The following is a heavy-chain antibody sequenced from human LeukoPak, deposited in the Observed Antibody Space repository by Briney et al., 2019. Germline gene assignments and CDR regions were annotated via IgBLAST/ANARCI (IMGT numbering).Heavy chain of an antibody. D-gene: IGHD2-15*01. J-gene: IGHJ4*02. CDR1: GESFSGYY. CDR2: INHSGST. V-gene: IGHV4-34*01. Sequence: SETLSLTCAVYGESFSGYYWSWIRQPPGKGLEWIGEINHSGSTNYNPSLKSRVTISVDTSKNQFSLKLSSVTAADTAVYYCARGRDIVVVVAAYYFDYWGQGTLVTVSS. CDR3: ARGRDIVVVVAAYYFDY.